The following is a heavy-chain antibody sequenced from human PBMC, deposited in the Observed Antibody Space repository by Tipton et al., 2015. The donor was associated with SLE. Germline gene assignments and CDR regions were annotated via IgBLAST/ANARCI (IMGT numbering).Heavy chain of an antibody. D-gene: IGHD6-19*01. J-gene: IGHJ4*02. Sequence: TLSLTCAVSGGSISSSNWWSWVRQPPGKGLEWIGEIYHSGSTNYNPSLKSRVTISVDTSKNQFSLKLSSVTAADTAVYYCASGGYSSVTDYWGQGTLVTVSS. CDR2: IYHSGST. CDR3: ASGGYSSVTDY. V-gene: IGHV4-4*02. CDR1: GGSISSSNW.